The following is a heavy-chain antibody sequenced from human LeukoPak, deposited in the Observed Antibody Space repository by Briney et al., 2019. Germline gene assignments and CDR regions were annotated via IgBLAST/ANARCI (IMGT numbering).Heavy chain of an antibody. V-gene: IGHV4-39*01. CDR3: ARGRSFWSGYYPPIDY. D-gene: IGHD3-3*01. CDR1: GGSISSTSYY. J-gene: IGHJ4*02. Sequence: PSETLSLTCTVSGGSISSTSYYWGWIRQPPGKGLEWIGSIYYSGSSYYNPSLKSQVTISVDTSKNQFSLNLSSVTAADTAVYYCARGRSFWSGYYPPIDYWGQGTLVTVSS. CDR2: IYYSGSS.